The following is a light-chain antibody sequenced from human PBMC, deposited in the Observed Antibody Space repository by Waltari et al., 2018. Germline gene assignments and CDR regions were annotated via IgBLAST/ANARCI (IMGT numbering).Light chain of an antibody. CDR1: RPDVEGYDP. Sequence: QSALTQPPSASGSPAQSLTITCTGLRPDVEGYDPVFWYQQHPGKAPKLLIYEVTKRPSGVPDRFSGSKSDNTASLAVSGLQAEDEADYYCSSYAGGSSLMFGGGTKLTVL. CDR2: EVT. CDR3: SSYAGGSSLM. V-gene: IGLV2-8*01. J-gene: IGLJ3*02.